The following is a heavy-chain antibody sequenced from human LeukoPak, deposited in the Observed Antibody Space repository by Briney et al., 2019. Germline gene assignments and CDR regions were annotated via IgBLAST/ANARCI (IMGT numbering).Heavy chain of an antibody. CDR2: ISGSGGST. D-gene: IGHD6-19*01. CDR3: AKSWDIAVAGTFDY. CDR1: GFTFDDYA. Sequence: PGGSLRLSCAASGFTFDDYAMHWVRQAPGKGLEWVSAISGSGGSTYYADSVKGRFTISRDNSKNTLYLQMNSLRAEDTAVYYCAKSWDIAVAGTFDYWGQGTLVTVSS. J-gene: IGHJ4*02. V-gene: IGHV3-23*01.